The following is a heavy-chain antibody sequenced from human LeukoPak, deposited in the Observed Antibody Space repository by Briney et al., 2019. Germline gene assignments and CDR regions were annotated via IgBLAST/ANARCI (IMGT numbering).Heavy chain of an antibody. CDR3: AKGMYDLSRSAMGGYYYYGMDV. Sequence: GGSLRLSCAASGFTFDDYAMHWVRQAPGKGLEWVSGISWNSGSIGYADSVEGRFTISRDNAKNSLYLQMNSLRAEDTALYYCAKGMYDLSRSAMGGYYYYGMDVWGQGTTVTVSS. V-gene: IGHV3-9*01. CDR2: ISWNSGSI. CDR1: GFTFDDYA. J-gene: IGHJ6*02. D-gene: IGHD2-2*01.